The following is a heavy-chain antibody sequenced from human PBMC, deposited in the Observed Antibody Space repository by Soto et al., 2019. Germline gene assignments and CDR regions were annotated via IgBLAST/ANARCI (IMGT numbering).Heavy chain of an antibody. D-gene: IGHD6-19*01. CDR1: GFTFSDYG. J-gene: IGHJ3*02. CDR3: TRDIAMGAYIDACDI. CDR2: IWYDGTNK. V-gene: IGHV3-33*01. Sequence: QVQLVESGGGVVQPGRSLRLSCAASGFTFSDYGMHWVRQAPGKGLEWVAIIWYDGTNKYYAESVKGRFTISRDNSKNTLSLQMSSLRAEDTAVYYCTRDIAMGAYIDACDIWGQGTMVTVSS.